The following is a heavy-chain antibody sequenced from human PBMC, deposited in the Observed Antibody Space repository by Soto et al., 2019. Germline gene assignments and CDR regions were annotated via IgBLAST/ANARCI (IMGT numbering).Heavy chain of an antibody. J-gene: IGHJ4*02. Sequence: ASVKVSCKASGYTFTSYGISWWRQAPGQGLEWMGWISAYNGNTSYAQKLQGRVTMTTDTCTSTAYMELRSLRSDDTAVYYCARTTYYYGSGSPNFNYWGQGTLVTVSS. CDR3: ARTTYYYGSGSPNFNY. D-gene: IGHD3-10*01. V-gene: IGHV1-18*01. CDR1: GYTFTSYG. CDR2: ISAYNGNT.